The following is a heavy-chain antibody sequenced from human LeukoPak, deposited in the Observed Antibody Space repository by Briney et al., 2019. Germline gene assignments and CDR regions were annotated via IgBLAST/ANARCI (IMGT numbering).Heavy chain of an antibody. V-gene: IGHV1-69*05. Sequence: GSSVKVSCKASGGTFSSYAISWVRQAPGQGLEWMGRIIPIFGTANYAQKFQGRVTITTDESTSTAYMELSSLRSEDTAVYYCARDRSYYDSSGFLDYWGQGTLVTVSS. J-gene: IGHJ4*02. CDR3: ARDRSYYDSSGFLDY. CDR1: GGTFSSYA. CDR2: IIPIFGTA. D-gene: IGHD3-22*01.